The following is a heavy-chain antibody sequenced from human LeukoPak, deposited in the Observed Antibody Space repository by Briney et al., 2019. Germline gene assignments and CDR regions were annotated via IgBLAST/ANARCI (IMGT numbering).Heavy chain of an antibody. Sequence: ASVKVSCKASGYTFNSYSISWVRQAPGQGLEWMGWISAYNGNTNYAQKLQDRVTISTDTSTSTVYMELRSLKSDDTAVYYCAATGDALDIWGQGTMVAVSS. CDR3: AATGDALDI. D-gene: IGHD4-17*01. CDR2: ISAYNGNT. CDR1: GYTFNSYS. V-gene: IGHV1-18*04. J-gene: IGHJ3*02.